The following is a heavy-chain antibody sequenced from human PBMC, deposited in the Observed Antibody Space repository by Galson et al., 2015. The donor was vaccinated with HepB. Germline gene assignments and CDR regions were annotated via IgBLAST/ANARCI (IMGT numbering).Heavy chain of an antibody. Sequence: SVKVSCKASGYTFSSFGISWVRQAPGQGLEWMGWLSAYNGNTNYAQKLQGRVTMTTDTSTSTAYMELRSLRFDDTAVYYCARDPDGMDVWGQGTTVTVSS. CDR1: GYTFSSFG. J-gene: IGHJ6*02. CDR3: ARDPDGMDV. V-gene: IGHV1-18*01. CDR2: LSAYNGNT.